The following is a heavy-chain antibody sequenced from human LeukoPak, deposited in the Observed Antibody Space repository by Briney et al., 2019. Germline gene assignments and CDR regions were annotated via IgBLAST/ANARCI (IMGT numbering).Heavy chain of an antibody. CDR3: TCIGSNYGH. V-gene: IGHV3-73*01. CDR1: GFTFSGSA. J-gene: IGHJ4*02. CDR2: IRSKANSYAT. D-gene: IGHD1-26*01. Sequence: GGSLRLSCAASGFTFSGSAMHWVRQASGKGLEWVGRIRSKANSYATAYAASVKGRFTISRDDSKNTAYLQMNSLKTEDTAVYYCTCIGSNYGHWGQGTLVTVSS.